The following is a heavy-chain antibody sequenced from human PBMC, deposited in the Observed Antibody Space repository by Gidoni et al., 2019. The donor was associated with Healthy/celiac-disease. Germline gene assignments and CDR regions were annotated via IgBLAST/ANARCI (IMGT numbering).Heavy chain of an antibody. D-gene: IGHD4-17*01. J-gene: IGHJ5*02. V-gene: IGHV3-33*01. CDR1: GFTFSSYG. CDR3: AIRHDYGDRLQDT. CDR2: IWYDGSNK. Sequence: QVQLVESGGGVVQPGRSLRLSGAASGFTFSSYGMHWVRQAPGKGLEWVAVIWYDGSNKYYADSVKGRFTISRDNSKNTLYLQMNSLRAEDTAVYYCAIRHDYGDRLQDTWGQGTLVTVSS.